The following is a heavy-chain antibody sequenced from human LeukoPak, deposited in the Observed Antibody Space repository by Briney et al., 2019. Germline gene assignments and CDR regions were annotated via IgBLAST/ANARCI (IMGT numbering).Heavy chain of an antibody. V-gene: IGHV3-21*01. Sequence: GGSLRLSCAASGFTFSSYSMNWVRQAPGKGLEWVSSISSSSSYIYYADSVKGRFTISRDNAKNSLYLQMNSLRAEDTAVYYCARTYYDFWSGSGDAFDIWGQGTMVTVSS. CDR2: ISSSSSYI. J-gene: IGHJ3*02. D-gene: IGHD3-3*01. CDR1: GFTFSSYS. CDR3: ARTYYDFWSGSGDAFDI.